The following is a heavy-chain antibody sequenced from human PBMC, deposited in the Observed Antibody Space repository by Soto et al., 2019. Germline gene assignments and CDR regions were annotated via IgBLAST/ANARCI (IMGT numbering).Heavy chain of an antibody. CDR3: VKDFAVAGDYYYYGMDV. Sequence: GGSLRLSCSASGFTFSSYAMHWVRQAPGKGLEYVSAISSNGGSTYYADSVKGRFTISRDNSKNTLYLQMSSLRAEDTAVYYCVKDFAVAGDYYYYGMDVWGQGTTVTVSS. CDR2: ISSNGGST. V-gene: IGHV3-64D*06. J-gene: IGHJ6*02. D-gene: IGHD6-19*01. CDR1: GFTFSSYA.